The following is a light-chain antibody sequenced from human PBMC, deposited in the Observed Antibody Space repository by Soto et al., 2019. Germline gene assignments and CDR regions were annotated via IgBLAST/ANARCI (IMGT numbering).Light chain of an antibody. V-gene: IGKV3-20*01. CDR3: QQYGSP. Sequence: EIVLTQSPGILSLSPGERATLSCRASQSVSSSYLAWYQQKPGQAPRLLIYGASSRATGIPDRFSGSGSGTDFTLTISRLEPEDFAVYYCQQYGSPFGQGTKVDIK. CDR2: GAS. CDR1: QSVSSSY. J-gene: IGKJ1*01.